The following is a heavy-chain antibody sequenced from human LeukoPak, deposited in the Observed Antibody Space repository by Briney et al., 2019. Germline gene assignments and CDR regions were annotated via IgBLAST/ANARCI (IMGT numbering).Heavy chain of an antibody. J-gene: IGHJ5*02. CDR2: IGIGGDT. V-gene: IGHV3-13*01. CDR1: GFTFSSYD. Sequence: GGSLRLSCAASGFTFSSYDMHWVRQGPGKGLEWVSGIGIGGDTYYPASVKGRFTISRENVKNCLYLQMNSVRPGDTAVYYCAKWGGYDTSTFPPWGQGTLVTVSS. CDR3: AKWGGYDTSTFPP. D-gene: IGHD3-22*01.